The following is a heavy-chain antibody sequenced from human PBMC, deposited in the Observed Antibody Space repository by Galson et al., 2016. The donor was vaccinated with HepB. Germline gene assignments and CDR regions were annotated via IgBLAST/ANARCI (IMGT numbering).Heavy chain of an antibody. CDR2: ISGSADHT. D-gene: IGHD6-19*01. J-gene: IGHJ3*02. CDR3: ATSERLAGTDAFDI. Sequence: SLRLSCAASGFSFGSFAMSWVRQAPGRGLEWIASISGSADHTYYADSVKGRFTISRDTYNTVYLQMNSLRAEDTAIYYCATSERLAGTDAFDIWGQGTMVTVSS. V-gene: IGHV3-23*01. CDR1: GFSFGSFA.